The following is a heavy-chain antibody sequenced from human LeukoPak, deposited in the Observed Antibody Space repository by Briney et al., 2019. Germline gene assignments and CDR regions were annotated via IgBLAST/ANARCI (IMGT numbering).Heavy chain of an antibody. J-gene: IGHJ4*02. Sequence: PGGSLRLSCAASGFTFSSYAMSWVRQAPGKGLEWVSAISGSGGSTYYADSVKGRFTISRDNSKNTLYLQMNSLRAEDTAVYYCAKDSVYYDFWSGYWVYWGQGTLDTVSS. D-gene: IGHD3-3*01. CDR2: ISGSGGST. CDR1: GFTFSSYA. CDR3: AKDSVYYDFWSGYWVY. V-gene: IGHV3-23*01.